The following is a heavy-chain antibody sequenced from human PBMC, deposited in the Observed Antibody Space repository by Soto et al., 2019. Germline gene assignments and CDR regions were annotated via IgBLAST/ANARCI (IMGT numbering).Heavy chain of an antibody. CDR1: GGTFSSYT. CDR2: IIPILGIA. V-gene: IGHV1-69*02. CDR3: ARSSSGWDYFDY. Sequence: GASVKVSCKASGGTFSSYTISWVRQAPGQGLEWMGRIIPILGIANYAQKFQGRVTITADKSTSTAYMELSSLRSEDTAVYYCARSSSGWDYFDYWGQGTLVTVSS. J-gene: IGHJ4*02. D-gene: IGHD6-19*01.